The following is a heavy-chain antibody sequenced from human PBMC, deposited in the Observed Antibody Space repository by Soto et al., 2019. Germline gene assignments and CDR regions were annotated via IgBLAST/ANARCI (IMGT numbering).Heavy chain of an antibody. D-gene: IGHD3-16*01. J-gene: IGHJ4*02. Sequence: SETLSLTCTVSGGSISSSYYYWNWIRQHPGKGLEWIGYIYYSGSTNYNPSLKSRVTISVDTSKNQFSLKLSSVTAADTAVYYCARGRRLGYDYWGQGTLVTVSS. V-gene: IGHV4-61*01. CDR1: GGSISSSYYY. CDR3: ARGRRLGYDY. CDR2: IYYSGST.